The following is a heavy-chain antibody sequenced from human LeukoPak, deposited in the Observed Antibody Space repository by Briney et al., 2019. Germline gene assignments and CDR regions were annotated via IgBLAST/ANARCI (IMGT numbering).Heavy chain of an antibody. Sequence: PSETLSLTCTVSSGSISNSFYYWGWIRQPPGKGLEWIGTVYYSGSTHYNPSLKSPVTISVDTSKNQFSLKLSSVTAADTAVYYCGRHLGSYDSSDFYDWGQGTLVTVSS. D-gene: IGHD3-22*01. V-gene: IGHV4-39*01. CDR3: GRHLGSYDSSDFYD. CDR2: VYYSGST. CDR1: SGSISNSFYY. J-gene: IGHJ4*02.